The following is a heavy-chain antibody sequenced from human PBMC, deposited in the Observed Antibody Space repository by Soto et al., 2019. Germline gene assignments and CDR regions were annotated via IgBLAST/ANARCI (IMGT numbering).Heavy chain of an antibody. D-gene: IGHD1-26*01. CDR1: GGTFSSYA. CDR2: NIPIFGTA. V-gene: IGHV1-69*01. CDR3: ARSPQVWELLPPDFDY. Sequence: QVQLVQSGAEVKKPGSSVKVSCKASGGTFSSYAISWVRQAPGQGLEWMGGNIPIFGTANYAQKFQGRVTITADESTSTAYMELSSLRSEDTAVYYCARSPQVWELLPPDFDYWGQGTLVTVSS. J-gene: IGHJ4*02.